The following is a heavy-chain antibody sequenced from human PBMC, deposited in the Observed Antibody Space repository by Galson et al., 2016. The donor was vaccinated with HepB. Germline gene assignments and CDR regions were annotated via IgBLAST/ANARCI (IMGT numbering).Heavy chain of an antibody. CDR3: ARVRFLEWLTGSGMDV. CDR2: IFHSGTT. D-gene: IGHD3-3*01. Sequence: LTCAVSGSSISSSHWWSWVRQPLGKGLEWIGEIFHSGTTNDNPSLKSRVTMSVDKSKNQLSLNLTSVTAADTAVYYCARVRFLEWLTGSGMDVWGQGTTVTVSS. J-gene: IGHJ6*02. CDR1: GSSISSSHW. V-gene: IGHV4-4*02.